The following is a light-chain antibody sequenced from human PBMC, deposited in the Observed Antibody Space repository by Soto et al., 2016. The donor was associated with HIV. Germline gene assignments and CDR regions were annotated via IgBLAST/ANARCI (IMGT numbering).Light chain of an antibody. Sequence: DIQMTQSPSSLSASIGDRVSITCRASQGINTFLNWYQQKPGKAPKLLIYAASTLQSGVPSRFSGSGSGTDFTLIISSLQPEDFATYYCQQANSFPWTFGHGTKVEIK. J-gene: IGKJ1*01. CDR3: QQANSFPWT. CDR1: QGINTF. V-gene: IGKV1-12*01. CDR2: AAS.